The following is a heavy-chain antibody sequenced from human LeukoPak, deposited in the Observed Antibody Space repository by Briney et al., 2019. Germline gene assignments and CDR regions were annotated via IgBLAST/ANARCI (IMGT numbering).Heavy chain of an antibody. V-gene: IGHV4-34*01. D-gene: IGHD1-26*01. CDR2: IHPSGGT. CDR3: ARVLDTYKSGVA. CDR1: GGSISSYY. J-gene: IGHJ5*02. Sequence: PSETLSLTCTVSGGSISSYYWSWIRQPPGKGLEWIGEIHPSGGTNYNPSLMSRVTLSLDTSKNQFSLRLNSVTAADTAVYFCARVLDTYKSGVAWDQGTLVTVSS.